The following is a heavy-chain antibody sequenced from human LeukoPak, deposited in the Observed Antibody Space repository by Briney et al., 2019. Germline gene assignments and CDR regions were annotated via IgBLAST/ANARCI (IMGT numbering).Heavy chain of an antibody. J-gene: IGHJ6*02. Sequence: SETLSLTCAVYGGSFSGYYWSWIRQPPGKGLEWIGEINHRGSATYNPSLKSRVTISVDTSKNQFSLNLTSVTAADTAVYYCARSGRFGGYYYGMDVWGQWATVTVSS. D-gene: IGHD3-10*01. CDR1: GGSFSGYY. CDR2: INHRGSA. V-gene: IGHV4-34*01. CDR3: ARSGRFGGYYYGMDV.